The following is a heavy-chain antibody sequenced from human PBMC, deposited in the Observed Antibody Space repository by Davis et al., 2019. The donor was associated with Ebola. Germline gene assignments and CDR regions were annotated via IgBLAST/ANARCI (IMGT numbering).Heavy chain of an antibody. Sequence: GESLKISCIASGFTFSTYAMNWVRQTPGKGLEWVSSISGSGDRTNYADSVKGRFIISRDRAENTVYLQMHSLRAEDTAVYYCARESGWDSYYYGMDVWGQGTTVTVSS. CDR1: GFTFSTYA. V-gene: IGHV3-23*01. D-gene: IGHD6-19*01. J-gene: IGHJ6*02. CDR2: ISGSGDRT. CDR3: ARESGWDSYYYGMDV.